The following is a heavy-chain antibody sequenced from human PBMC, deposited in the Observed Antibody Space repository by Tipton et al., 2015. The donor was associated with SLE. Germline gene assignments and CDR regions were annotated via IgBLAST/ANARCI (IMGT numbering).Heavy chain of an antibody. V-gene: IGHV4-59*01. CDR2: IYYTGST. J-gene: IGHJ4*02. CDR3: TRSFPRFFDY. CDR1: GSSLTGSY. Sequence: GLVKPSETLSLTCTVSGSSLTGSYWSWIRQPPGKGLEWIGYIYYTGSTKFEPSLKSRVTFSVDRSKNQFSLNLRSVTAADTAVYYCTRSFPRFFDYWGQGILVPVSS.